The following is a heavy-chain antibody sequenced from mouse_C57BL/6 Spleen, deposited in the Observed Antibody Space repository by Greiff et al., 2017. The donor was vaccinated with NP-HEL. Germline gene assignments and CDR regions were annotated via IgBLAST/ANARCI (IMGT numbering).Heavy chain of an antibody. J-gene: IGHJ2*01. CDR2: IDPENGDT. D-gene: IGHD1-1*01. CDR1: GFNIKDDY. Sequence: VQLQQSGAELVRPGASVKLSCTASGFNIKDDYMHWVKQRPEQGLEWIGWIDPENGDTEYASKFQGKATITADKSSNTAYLHLSSLTSEDTAVYYCTSITTGDYWGQGTTLTVSS. V-gene: IGHV14-4*01. CDR3: TSITTGDY.